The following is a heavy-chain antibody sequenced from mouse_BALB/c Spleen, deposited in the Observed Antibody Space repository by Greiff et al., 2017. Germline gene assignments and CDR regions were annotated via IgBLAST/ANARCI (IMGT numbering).Heavy chain of an antibody. Sequence: VQLKQTGPELVKPGASVKISCKASGYSFTDYIMLWVKQSHGKSLEWIGNINPYYGSTSYNLKFKGKATLTVDKSSSTAYMQLNSLTSEDSAVYYCARSPYGNYAMDYWGQGTSVTVSS. CDR2: INPYYGST. V-gene: IGHV1-39*01. D-gene: IGHD2-1*01. CDR1: GYSFTDYI. CDR3: ARSPYGNYAMDY. J-gene: IGHJ4*01.